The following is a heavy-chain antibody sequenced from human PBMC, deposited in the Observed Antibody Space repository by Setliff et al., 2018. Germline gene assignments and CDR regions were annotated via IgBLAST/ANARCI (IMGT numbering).Heavy chain of an antibody. Sequence: ASVKVSCKASGYTFTSYGISWVRQAPGQGLEWVAYVNTHNGDTYYAQKLQVRVTVTTDTSTNTAFMELRSLRSDDTAVYYCARDADYYDTAENPVVDYWGQGTLVTVSS. CDR1: GYTFTSYG. V-gene: IGHV1-18*01. CDR3: ARDADYYDTAENPVVDY. CDR2: VNTHNGDT. D-gene: IGHD3-22*01. J-gene: IGHJ4*02.